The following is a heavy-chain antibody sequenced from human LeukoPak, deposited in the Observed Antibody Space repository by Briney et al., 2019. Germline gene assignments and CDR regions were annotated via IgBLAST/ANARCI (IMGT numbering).Heavy chain of an antibody. CDR2: INHSGST. V-gene: IGHV4-34*01. Sequence: PSETLSLTCAVYGGSFSGYYWSWIRQPPGKGLEWIGEINHSGSTNYNPSLKSRVTISVDTSKNQFSLKLSSVTAADTAVYYCALDSSGYYLDAFDIWGQGTMVTVSS. CDR3: ALDSSGYYLDAFDI. J-gene: IGHJ3*02. D-gene: IGHD3-22*01. CDR1: GGSFSGYY.